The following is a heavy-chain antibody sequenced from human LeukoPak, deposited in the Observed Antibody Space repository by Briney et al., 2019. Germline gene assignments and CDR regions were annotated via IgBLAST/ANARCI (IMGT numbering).Heavy chain of an antibody. CDR1: GFTFSSYG. D-gene: IGHD3-22*01. V-gene: IGHV3-30*18. Sequence: GGPLRLSCAASGFTFSSYGMHWVRQAPGKGLERVAVISYDGSNKYYADSVKGRFTISRDNSKNTLYLQMNSLRAEDTAVYYCAKDSNYDSSGSPGTLFDYWGQGTLVTVSS. J-gene: IGHJ4*02. CDR2: ISYDGSNK. CDR3: AKDSNYDSSGSPGTLFDY.